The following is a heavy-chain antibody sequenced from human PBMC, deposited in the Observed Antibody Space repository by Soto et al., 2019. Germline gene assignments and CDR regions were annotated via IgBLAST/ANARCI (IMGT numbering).Heavy chain of an antibody. CDR1: GYTFSSYW. J-gene: IGHJ4*02. D-gene: IGHD2-8*02. Sequence: GDSLKISCKGSGYTFSSYWIAWVRQMPGKGLEWMGIIYPGDSDTRYSPSFQGQVTISADKSISTAYLQWSSLKASDTAMYYCARVRESTAAFDYWGQGTLVTVSS. CDR2: IYPGDSDT. V-gene: IGHV5-51*01. CDR3: ARVRESTAAFDY.